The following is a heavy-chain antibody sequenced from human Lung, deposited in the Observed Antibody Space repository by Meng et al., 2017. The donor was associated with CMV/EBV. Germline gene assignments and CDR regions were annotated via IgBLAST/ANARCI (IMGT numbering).Heavy chain of an antibody. Sequence: GESLKISCAASRFTFSSYAMTWVRQAPGKGLEWVSVISGSGGKTHYADSVKGRFTISRDNSENTLFLQMNSLRAEDTAVYYCAKVYQWLLLGPFDYWGQGTXVTVSS. CDR2: ISGSGGKT. J-gene: IGHJ4*02. D-gene: IGHD3-22*01. V-gene: IGHV3-23*01. CDR3: AKVYQWLLLGPFDY. CDR1: RFTFSSYA.